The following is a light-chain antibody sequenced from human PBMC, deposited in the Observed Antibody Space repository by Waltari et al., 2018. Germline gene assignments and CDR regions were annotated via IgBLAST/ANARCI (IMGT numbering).Light chain of an antibody. CDR2: WAS. Sequence: DLVMTQSPDSLAVSLGERATINCKSSQSVLYSSNNKNYLAWYQQKPGQPPKVLFYWASTRESGVPDRFSGSGSGTDFTLTISSLQAEDVAVYYCQQHYSSPFTFGPGTKVDIK. V-gene: IGKV4-1*01. J-gene: IGKJ3*01. CDR3: QQHYSSPFT. CDR1: QSVLYSSNNKNY.